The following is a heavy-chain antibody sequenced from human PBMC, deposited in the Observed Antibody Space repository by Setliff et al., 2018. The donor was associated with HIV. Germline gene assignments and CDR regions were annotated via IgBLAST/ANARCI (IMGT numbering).Heavy chain of an antibody. CDR2: IYYTGST. CDR3: ARDSANGKTANLNYLDV. V-gene: IGHV4-31*03. D-gene: IGHD2-8*01. Sequence: SETLSLTCTVSGGSISSSGDYWSWVRQRPGKGLEWIGYIYYTGSTYSNPSLQSRVRISVDTSKNQFSLRLSSVTAADTAVYYCARDSANGKTANLNYLDVWGKGTTVT. J-gene: IGHJ6*03. CDR1: GGSISSSGDY.